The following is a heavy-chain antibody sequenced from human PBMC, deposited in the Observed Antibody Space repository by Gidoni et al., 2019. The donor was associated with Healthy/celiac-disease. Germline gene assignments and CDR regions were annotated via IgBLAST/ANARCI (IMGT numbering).Heavy chain of an antibody. V-gene: IGHV4-59*01. CDR3: ARGAHSSGFDY. CDR1: GGSISSYY. CDR2: IYYRGSP. Sequence: QVQLQESGPGLVKPSETLSLTCTVSGGSISSYYWSCIRQPPGKGLEWSGYIYYRGSPNYNPSLKSRVTRSVDTAKDQFSLRLSSVTAADTAVYYCARGAHSSGFDYWGQGTLVTVSS. D-gene: IGHD6-19*01. J-gene: IGHJ4*02.